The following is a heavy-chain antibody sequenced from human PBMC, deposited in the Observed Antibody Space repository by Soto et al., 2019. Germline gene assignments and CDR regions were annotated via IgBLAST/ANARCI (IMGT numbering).Heavy chain of an antibody. CDR2: INPSGGST. V-gene: IGHV1-46*01. D-gene: IGHD6-19*01. J-gene: IGHJ4*02. CDR3: ASHSSGREIYYCDS. Sequence: QVQLVQSGAAVKKPGASVKVSCKASGYTFTRYSMHWMPQAPRQGLEWMGIINPSGGSTSYAQTFQGRVHMTRDTSTSTVYMELGSLRSEDTAVYYCASHSSGREIYYCDSCGKGTLVTVS. CDR1: GYTFTRYS.